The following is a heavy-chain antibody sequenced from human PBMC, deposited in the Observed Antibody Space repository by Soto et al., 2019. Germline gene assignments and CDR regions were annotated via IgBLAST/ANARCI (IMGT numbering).Heavy chain of an antibody. CDR3: ARDGSSPDIVVVVAATRGLDY. CDR2: ISYDGSNK. D-gene: IGHD2-15*01. CDR1: GFTFSSYA. Sequence: QVQLVESGGGVVQPGRSLRLSCAASGFTFSSYAMHWVRQAPGKGLEWVAVISYDGSNKYYADSVKGRFTISRDNSKNTLYLQMNSPRAEDTAVYYCARDGSSPDIVVVVAATRGLDYWGQGTLVTVSS. J-gene: IGHJ4*02. V-gene: IGHV3-30-3*01.